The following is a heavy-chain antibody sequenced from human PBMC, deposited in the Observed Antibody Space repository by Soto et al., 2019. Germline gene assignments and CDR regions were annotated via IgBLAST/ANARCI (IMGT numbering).Heavy chain of an antibody. CDR3: ARGEATNPAHFDY. J-gene: IGHJ4*02. CDR2: IYYSGST. V-gene: IGHV4-31*03. CDR1: GGSISSGGYY. Sequence: SETLSLTCTFSGGSISSGGYYWSWIRQHPGKGLEWIGFIYYSGSTYYNPSLKSRVTLSVDTSKNQFSLKLSSVTAADTAVYYCARGEATNPAHFDYWGQGTLVTVSS. D-gene: IGHD5-12*01.